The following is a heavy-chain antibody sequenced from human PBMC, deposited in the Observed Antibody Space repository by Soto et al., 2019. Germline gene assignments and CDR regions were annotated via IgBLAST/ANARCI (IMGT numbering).Heavy chain of an antibody. D-gene: IGHD3-16*01. J-gene: IGHJ6*02. Sequence: PGGSLRLSCAASGFPFNNYDMLWVRRAPGKGLEWVSTFGSAGDIYYSDSVKGRFTISRDNARKSLYLQMNSLRAADTAVYYCARGGPNWDYYFYGMDVWGQGTTVTVSS. CDR1: GFPFNNYD. CDR2: FGSAGDI. CDR3: ARGGPNWDYYFYGMDV. V-gene: IGHV3-13*01.